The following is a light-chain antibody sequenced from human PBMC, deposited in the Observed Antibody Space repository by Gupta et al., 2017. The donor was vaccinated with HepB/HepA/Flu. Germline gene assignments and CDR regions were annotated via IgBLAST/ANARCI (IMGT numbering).Light chain of an antibody. CDR2: DTS. J-gene: IGKJ1*01. V-gene: IGKV3-15*01. Sequence: ELVMTQSPATLSVSPGERATLSCRASQTVNSNLAWYQQKPGQAPRLLIYDTSTRATGIPARFSGSGSGTEFTLTISSLQSEDSAVYYCQHYNKWPPWMFGQGTKVEIK. CDR3: QHYNKWPPWM. CDR1: QTVNSN.